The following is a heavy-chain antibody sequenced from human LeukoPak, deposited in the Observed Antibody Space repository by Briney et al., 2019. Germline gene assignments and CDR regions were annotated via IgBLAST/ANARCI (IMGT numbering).Heavy chain of an antibody. D-gene: IGHD1-26*01. V-gene: IGHV4-31*03. CDR1: GGSINSGGYY. CDR3: AREREGGYYFDY. Sequence: PSETLSLTCTVSGGSINSGGYYWSWIRQHPGQGLEWIGYIYYSGSTYYNPSLQSRVTISVDTSKNQFSLKLSSVTAVDTAVYYCAREREGGYYFDYWGQGTLVTVSS. CDR2: IYYSGST. J-gene: IGHJ4*02.